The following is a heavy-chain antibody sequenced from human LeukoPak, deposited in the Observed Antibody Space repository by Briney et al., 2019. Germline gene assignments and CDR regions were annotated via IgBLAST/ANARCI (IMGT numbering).Heavy chain of an antibody. CDR3: ARDRSVDYFDY. J-gene: IGHJ4*02. V-gene: IGHV3-33*01. Sequence: GRSLRLSCAASGFPFRNHGMHWVRQAPGKGLEWVAVIWYDGSNKYYTDSVKGRFTISRDNSKNTLSLQMNSLRAEDTAVYYCARDRSVDYFDYWGQGTLVTVSS. CDR1: GFPFRNHG. CDR2: IWYDGSNK.